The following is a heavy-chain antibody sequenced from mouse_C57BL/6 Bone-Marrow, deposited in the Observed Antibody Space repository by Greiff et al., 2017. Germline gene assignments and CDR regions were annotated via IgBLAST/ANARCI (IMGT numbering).Heavy chain of an antibody. CDR1: GYTFTSYW. V-gene: IGHV1-7*01. CDR2: INPSSGYT. J-gene: IGHJ1*03. Sequence: VKLMESGAELAKPGASVKLSCKASGYTFTSYWMHWVKQRPGQGLEWIGYINPSSGYTKYNQKFKDKATLTADKSSSTAYMQLSSLTYEDSAVXYCARRSNWVYWYFDVWGTGTTVTVSS. D-gene: IGHD4-1*01. CDR3: ARRSNWVYWYFDV.